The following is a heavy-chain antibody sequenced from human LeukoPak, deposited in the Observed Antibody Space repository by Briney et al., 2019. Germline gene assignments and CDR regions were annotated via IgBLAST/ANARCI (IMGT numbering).Heavy chain of an antibody. CDR3: ARETAAGTFGY. D-gene: IGHD6-13*01. Sequence: SVKVSCKASGGTFSSYAISWVRQAPGQELEWMGGIIPIFGTAKYAQKFQGRVTITADESTSTAYMELSSLRSEDTAVSYCARETAAGTFGYWGQGTLVTVSS. V-gene: IGHV1-69*13. CDR2: IIPIFGTA. J-gene: IGHJ4*02. CDR1: GGTFSSYA.